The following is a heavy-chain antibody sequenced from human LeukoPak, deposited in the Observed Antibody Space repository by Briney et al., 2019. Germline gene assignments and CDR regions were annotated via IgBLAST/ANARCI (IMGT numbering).Heavy chain of an antibody. D-gene: IGHD3-22*01. V-gene: IGHV3-64D*09. CDR3: AKGPTYDSLPYYFDY. CDR1: GFTFSYYS. Sequence: GGSLRLSCSAPGFTFSYYSMHRVRPAAGEGLEFFSGISSNGGSTYYADSLKGRFTVSRDNSNNTLYLQMSSLRAEDTAIYYCAKGPTYDSLPYYFDYWGQGTLVTVSS. J-gene: IGHJ4*02. CDR2: ISSNGGST.